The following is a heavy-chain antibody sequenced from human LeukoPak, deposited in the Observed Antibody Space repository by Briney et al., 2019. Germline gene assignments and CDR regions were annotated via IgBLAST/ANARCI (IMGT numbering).Heavy chain of an antibody. D-gene: IGHD2-2*01. Sequence: PSETLSLTCTVSGGSISSGDYYWSWIRQPPGKGLEWIGYIYYSGSTNYNPSLKSRVTISVDTSKNQFSLKLSSVTAADTAVYYCARVRGCSSTSCHQRHRNFDPWGQGTLVTVSS. J-gene: IGHJ5*02. CDR1: GGSISSGDYY. V-gene: IGHV4-61*08. CDR2: IYYSGST. CDR3: ARVRGCSSTSCHQRHRNFDP.